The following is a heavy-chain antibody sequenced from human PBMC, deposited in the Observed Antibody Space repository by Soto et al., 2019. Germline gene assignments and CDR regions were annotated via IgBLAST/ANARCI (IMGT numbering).Heavy chain of an antibody. CDR3: ARERELLVGIKMDAFDI. V-gene: IGHV3-30*04. Sequence: GESLKISCAASGFTFSSYAMHWVRQAPGKGLEWVAVISYDGSNKYYADSVKGRFTISRDNSKNTLYLQKNSLRAEDAAVYYCARERELLVGIKMDAFDIWGQGTMVTVSS. CDR1: GFTFSSYA. D-gene: IGHD3-10*01. J-gene: IGHJ3*02. CDR2: ISYDGSNK.